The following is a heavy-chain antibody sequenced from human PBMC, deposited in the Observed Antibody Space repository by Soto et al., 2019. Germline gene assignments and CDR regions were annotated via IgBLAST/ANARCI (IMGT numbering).Heavy chain of an antibody. CDR1: GFSLSTSRVG. CDR2: IYWDDAK. J-gene: IGHJ4*02. D-gene: IGHD1-26*01. V-gene: IGHV2-5*02. CDR3: AHAYGGRSLY. Sequence: QITLKESGPTLVKPTQTLTLTCTFSGFSLSTSRVGVGWIRRPPGKALEWLAVIYWDDAKTYRPSLKSRLTITKDTSKNQVALTMTNMDPVDTATYYCAHAYGGRSLYWGQGTLVTVSS.